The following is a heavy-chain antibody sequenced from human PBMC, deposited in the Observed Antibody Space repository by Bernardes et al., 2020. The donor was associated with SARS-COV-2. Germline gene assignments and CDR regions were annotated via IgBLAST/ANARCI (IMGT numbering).Heavy chain of an antibody. Sequence: GGSLRLSCAASGFTFSSFAFHWVRQAPGKGLEWVAGIWYDGSKKYYVDSVKGRFTISRDNSKNTLYLQMNSLRAEDTAVYYCVSGTSGYYYPRFDYWGQGTVVTVSS. CDR1: GFTFSSFA. J-gene: IGHJ4*02. V-gene: IGHV3-33*03. CDR2: IWYDGSKK. D-gene: IGHD3-22*01. CDR3: VSGTSGYYYPRFDY.